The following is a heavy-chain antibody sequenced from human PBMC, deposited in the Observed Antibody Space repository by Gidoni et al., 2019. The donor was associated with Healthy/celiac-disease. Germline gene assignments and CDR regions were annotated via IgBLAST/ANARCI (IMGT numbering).Heavy chain of an antibody. CDR1: GVTFSSYS. D-gene: IGHD3-3*01. CDR3: AREYYDFWSGYWGTLNY. CDR2: ISSSSSYI. V-gene: IGHV3-21*01. Sequence: EVQLVESGGGLVKPGGSLRLSCAASGVTFSSYSMNLVRQAPGKGLEWVSSISSSSSYIYYADSVKGRFTISRDNAKNSLYLQMNSLRAEDTAVYYCAREYYDFWSGYWGTLNYWGQVTLVTVSS. J-gene: IGHJ4*02.